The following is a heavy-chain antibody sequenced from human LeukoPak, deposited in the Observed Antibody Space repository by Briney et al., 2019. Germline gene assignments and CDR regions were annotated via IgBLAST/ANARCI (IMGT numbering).Heavy chain of an antibody. D-gene: IGHD2-15*01. CDR2: INHSGST. Sequence: PSETLSLTCAVYGGSFSGYYWSWIRQPPGEGREWSGEINHSGSTNYNPSLKSRVTISVDTSKNPFSLKLSSVTAADTAVYYCARARDCSGGSCYSGAEYFQHWGQGTLVTVSS. CDR3: ARARDCSGGSCYSGAEYFQH. V-gene: IGHV4-34*01. J-gene: IGHJ1*01. CDR1: GGSFSGYY.